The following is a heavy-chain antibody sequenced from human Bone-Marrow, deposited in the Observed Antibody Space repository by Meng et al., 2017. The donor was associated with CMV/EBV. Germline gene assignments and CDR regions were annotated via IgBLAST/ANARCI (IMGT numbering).Heavy chain of an antibody. CDR1: GYTFTNYY. D-gene: IGHD6-6*01. CDR2: INPNSGGT. J-gene: IGHJ4*02. CDR3: ARGRGGSSSALLGY. Sequence: ASVKVSCKTSGYTFTNYYIHWVRQAPGQGLEWMGWINPNSGGTKYAQKFQGRVTMTRDTSISTAHMDLSRLRGDDTAVYYCARGRGGSSSALLGYWGQGTLVTVSS. V-gene: IGHV1-2*02.